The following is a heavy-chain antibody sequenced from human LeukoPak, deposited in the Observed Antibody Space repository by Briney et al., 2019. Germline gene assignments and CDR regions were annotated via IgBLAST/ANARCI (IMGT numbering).Heavy chain of an antibody. CDR3: ARVKNQGGSFDY. Sequence: SETLSLTCTVSGGSISSYYWSWIRQPPGKGLEWIGYIYYSGSTNYNPSLKSRVTISVDTSKNQFSLKLSSVTAADTAVYYCARVKNQGGSFDYWGQGTLVTVSS. CDR2: IYYSGST. CDR1: GGSISSYY. D-gene: IGHD1-14*01. J-gene: IGHJ4*02. V-gene: IGHV4-59*01.